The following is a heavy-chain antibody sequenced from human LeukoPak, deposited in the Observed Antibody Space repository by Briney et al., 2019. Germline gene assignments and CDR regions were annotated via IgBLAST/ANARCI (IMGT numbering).Heavy chain of an antibody. D-gene: IGHD3-10*01. Sequence: PSETLSLTCTVSGGSISTYYWSWLRQPPGKGLEWIGYIYYSGSTNYNPSLKSRVTISVDTSKNQFSLKLSSVTAADTAVYYCARDYKEGYYYYYIDVWGKGTTVTVSS. J-gene: IGHJ6*03. V-gene: IGHV4-59*01. CDR2: IYYSGST. CDR3: ARDYKEGYYYYYIDV. CDR1: GGSISTYY.